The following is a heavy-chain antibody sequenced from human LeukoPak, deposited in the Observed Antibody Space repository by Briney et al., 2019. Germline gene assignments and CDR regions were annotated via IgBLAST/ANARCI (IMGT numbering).Heavy chain of an antibody. V-gene: IGHV3-53*01. Sequence: GSLRLSCAASGFTVSSNYMSWVRQAPGKGLEWVSVIYSGGSTYYADSVKGRFTISRDNSKNTLYLQMNSLRAEDTAVYYCARDGSYYGSGSYDYWGQGTLVTVSS. CDR3: ARDGSYYGSGSYDY. D-gene: IGHD3-10*01. J-gene: IGHJ4*02. CDR1: GFTVSSNY. CDR2: IYSGGST.